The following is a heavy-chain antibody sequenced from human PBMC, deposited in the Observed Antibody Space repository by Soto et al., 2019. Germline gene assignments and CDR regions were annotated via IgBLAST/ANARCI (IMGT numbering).Heavy chain of an antibody. Sequence: GGSLRLSCAASGFTFSSYGMHWVRQAPGKGLEWVAVIWYDGSNKYYADSVKGRFTISRDNSKNTLYLQRNSLRAEDTAVYYCGRDPRSRGYCSSTSCYGNWFDPWGQGTLVTVSS. CDR1: GFTFSSYG. D-gene: IGHD2-2*01. V-gene: IGHV3-33*01. CDR2: IWYDGSNK. CDR3: GRDPRSRGYCSSTSCYGNWFDP. J-gene: IGHJ5*02.